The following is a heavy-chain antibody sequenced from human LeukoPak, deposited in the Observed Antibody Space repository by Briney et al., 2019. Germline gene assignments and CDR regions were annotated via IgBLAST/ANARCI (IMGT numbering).Heavy chain of an antibody. Sequence: PGGSLRLSCAASGLTFNKAWMGRVRQAPGKGLEWVSYFSVGGTLIYYADSVKGRFTISRDTSRSTLYLQMNSLRAEDAAVYYCAKAPVTSCRGAFCYPFDYWGQGTLVTVSS. CDR3: AKAPVTSCRGAFCYPFDY. V-gene: IGHV3-11*01. D-gene: IGHD2-15*01. CDR2: FSVGGTLI. J-gene: IGHJ4*02. CDR1: GLTFNKAW.